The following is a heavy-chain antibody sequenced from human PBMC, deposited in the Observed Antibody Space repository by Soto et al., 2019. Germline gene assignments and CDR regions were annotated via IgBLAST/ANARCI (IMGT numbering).Heavy chain of an antibody. CDR2: VSYSGGP. CDR1: GASVSGSHY. V-gene: IGHV4-39*01. Sequence: SETLSLTCSVSGASVSGSHYWGWIRQPPGKGLEWIGSVSYSGGPYYSPSFKSRITIFVDTSNNQFSLRVRSVTATDTAVYFCARHYNTGAFFDYWGQGKLVTV. CDR3: ARHYNTGAFFDY. J-gene: IGHJ4*02. D-gene: IGHD1-20*01.